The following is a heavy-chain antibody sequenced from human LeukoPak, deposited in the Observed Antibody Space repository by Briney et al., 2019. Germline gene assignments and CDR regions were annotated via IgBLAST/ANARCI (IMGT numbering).Heavy chain of an antibody. J-gene: IGHJ6*04. CDR1: GGTFSSYA. D-gene: IGHD3-9*01. CDR3: ARDGNYDILTGYSYGMDV. V-gene: IGHV1-69*06. Sequence: ASVKVSCKASGGTFSSYAISWVRQAPGQGLEWMGGIIPIFGTANYAQKLQGRVTITADKSTSTAYMELSSLRSEDTAVYYCARDGNYDILTGYSYGMDVWGKGTTVTVSS. CDR2: IIPIFGTA.